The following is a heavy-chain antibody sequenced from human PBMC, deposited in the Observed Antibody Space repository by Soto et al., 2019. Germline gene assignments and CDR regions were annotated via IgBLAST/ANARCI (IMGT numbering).Heavy chain of an antibody. D-gene: IGHD1-1*01. CDR2: IKQDGSEK. J-gene: IGHJ6*03. V-gene: IGHV3-7*01. Sequence: GGSLSLSCTASGFSFSDYWVTWVRQAPGKGLDWVADIKQDGSEKYYLDSLKGRFTISRDNAKNSVYLLMNSLRAEDTAVYYCARGKDGRRAGTYYFDMDVWGKGTTVTVSS. CDR3: ARGKDGRRAGTYYFDMDV. CDR1: GFSFSDYW.